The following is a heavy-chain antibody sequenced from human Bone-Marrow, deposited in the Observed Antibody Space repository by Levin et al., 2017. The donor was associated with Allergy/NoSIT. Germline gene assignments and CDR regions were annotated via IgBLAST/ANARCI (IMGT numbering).Heavy chain of an antibody. CDR2: IRSQANNYAT. Sequence: GGSLRLSCAASGFTFSDSGIDWVRQGSGKGLEWVGRIRSQANNYATEYSASMKGRFVISRDDSKDTAYLQIKSLKTEDSAVYYCSRHADYDFWTDVNGMDVWGQGTAVTVSS. D-gene: IGHD3/OR15-3a*01. CDR1: GFTFSDSG. V-gene: IGHV3-73*01. J-gene: IGHJ6*02. CDR3: SRHADYDFWTDVNGMDV.